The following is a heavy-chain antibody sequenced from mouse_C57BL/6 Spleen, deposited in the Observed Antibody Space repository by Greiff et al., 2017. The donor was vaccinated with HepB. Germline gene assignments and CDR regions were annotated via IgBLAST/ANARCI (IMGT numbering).Heavy chain of an antibody. CDR3: ARQNYGNYAMDY. J-gene: IGHJ4*01. V-gene: IGHV5-6*01. CDR1: GFTFSSYG. D-gene: IGHD2-1*01. CDR2: ISSGGSYT. Sequence: DVQLVESGGDLVKPGGSLKLSCAASGFTFSSYGMSWVRQTPDKRLEWVATISSGGSYTYYPDSVKGRFTISRDNAKNTLYLQMSSLKSEDTAMYYCARQNYGNYAMDYWGQGTSVTVSS.